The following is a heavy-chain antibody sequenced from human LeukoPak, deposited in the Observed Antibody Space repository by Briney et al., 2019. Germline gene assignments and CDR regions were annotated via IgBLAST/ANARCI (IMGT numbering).Heavy chain of an antibody. CDR2: INPSSGDT. V-gene: IGHV1-2*02. J-gene: IGHJ5*02. CDR1: GYIFTGYY. Sequence: ASVKVSCRASGYIFTGYYMHWVRQAPGQGLEWMGWINPSSGDTNFAQKFQGRVTMTRDTSISTAYMELSRLRSDDTAVYYCARDLVSGSDWFDPWGQGTLVTVSS. D-gene: IGHD5-12*01. CDR3: ARDLVSGSDWFDP.